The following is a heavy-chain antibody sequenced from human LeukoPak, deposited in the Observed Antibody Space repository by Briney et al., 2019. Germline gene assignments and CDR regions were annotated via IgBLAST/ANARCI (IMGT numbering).Heavy chain of an antibody. CDR2: MNPNSGNT. D-gene: IGHD3-22*01. V-gene: IGHV1-8*01. CDR1: GYTFTSYD. Sequence: ASVKVSCKASGYTFTSYDINWVRQATGQGLEWMGRMNPNSGNTGYAQKFQGRVTMTRNTSISTAYMELSSLRSEDTAVYYCARAPNTYDSRIRHFQHWGQGTLVTVSS. J-gene: IGHJ1*01. CDR3: ARAPNTYDSRIRHFQH.